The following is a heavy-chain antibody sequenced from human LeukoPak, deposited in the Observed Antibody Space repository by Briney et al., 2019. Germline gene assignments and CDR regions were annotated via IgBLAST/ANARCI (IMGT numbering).Heavy chain of an antibody. D-gene: IGHD5-18*01. CDR2: ISGSGGST. CDR3: AKAIRVDIAMAQGVYYGMDV. Sequence: GGSLRLSCAASGFTFSSYAMSWVRQAPGKGLEWVSAISGSGGSTYYADSVKGRFTISRDNSKNTLYLQMNSLRAEDTAVYYCAKAIRVDIAMAQGVYYGMDVWGQGTTVTVSS. V-gene: IGHV3-23*01. CDR1: GFTFSSYA. J-gene: IGHJ6*02.